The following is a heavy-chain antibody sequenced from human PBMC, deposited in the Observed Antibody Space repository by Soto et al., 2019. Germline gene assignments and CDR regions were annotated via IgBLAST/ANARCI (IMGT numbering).Heavy chain of an antibody. V-gene: IGHV1-18*01. CDR2: ISAYNGNT. J-gene: IGHJ3*02. CDR3: AYYYDSSGYPLGAFDI. Sequence: GASVKVSCKASGYTFTSYGISWVRQAPGQGLEWMGWISAYNGNTNYAQKLQGRVTMATDTSTSTAYMELRSLRSDDTAVYYCAYYYDSSGYPLGAFDIWGQGTMVTVSS. CDR1: GYTFTSYG. D-gene: IGHD3-22*01.